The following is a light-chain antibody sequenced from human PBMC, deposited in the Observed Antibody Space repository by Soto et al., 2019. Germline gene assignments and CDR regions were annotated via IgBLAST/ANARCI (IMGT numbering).Light chain of an antibody. CDR3: QQYGGSPIT. Sequence: EIVLTQSPATLSLSPGERATLSCRASQSVSSYLAWYQQKPGQAPRLLIYDASNRATGIPARFSGSGSGTDFTLTISRLEPEDFALYYCQQYGGSPITFGQGTRLENK. J-gene: IGKJ5*01. CDR1: QSVSSY. V-gene: IGKV3-11*01. CDR2: DAS.